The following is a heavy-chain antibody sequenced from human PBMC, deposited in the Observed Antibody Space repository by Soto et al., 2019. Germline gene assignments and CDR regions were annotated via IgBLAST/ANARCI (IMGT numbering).Heavy chain of an antibody. CDR3: ARAPVGWDLLGYYYYGMVV. Sequence: ASVKVSCKASGYTFTSYYMHWVRQAPGQGLEWMGMINPSGGSTSYAQKFQGRVTMTRDTSTSTVYMELSSLRSEDTAVYYCARAPVGWDLLGYYYYGMVVWGQGTTVTVSS. D-gene: IGHD1-26*01. CDR1: GYTFTSYY. CDR2: INPSGGST. V-gene: IGHV1-46*01. J-gene: IGHJ6*02.